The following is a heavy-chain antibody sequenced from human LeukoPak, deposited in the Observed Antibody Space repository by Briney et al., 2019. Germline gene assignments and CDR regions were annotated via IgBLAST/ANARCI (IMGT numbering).Heavy chain of an antibody. CDR2: ISGSGDSA. Sequence: GGTLRLSCAASGFTFSSSGLNWVRQAPGKGLEWVSTISGSGDSAYYADSVKGRFTISRDNSKNTLYLQMNSLRAEDTAVYYCAKVRAVGYYYDSSGEPFDYWGQGTLVTVSS. V-gene: IGHV3-23*01. CDR3: AKVRAVGYYYDSSGEPFDY. J-gene: IGHJ4*02. D-gene: IGHD3-22*01. CDR1: GFTFSSSG.